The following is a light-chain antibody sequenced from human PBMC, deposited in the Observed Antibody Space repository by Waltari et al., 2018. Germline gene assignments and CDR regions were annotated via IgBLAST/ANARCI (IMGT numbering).Light chain of an antibody. J-gene: IGKJ1*01. V-gene: IGKV1-39*01. Sequence: DIQMTQSPSSLSASVVDRVTITCRASQTISRYLNWYQQKLGKAPNLLIYAASSLQSGVPSRFSGSGSGRDFTLIITSLQPEDFATYYCQQSYSFTRTFGQGTKVEIK. CDR2: AAS. CDR1: QTISRY. CDR3: QQSYSFTRT.